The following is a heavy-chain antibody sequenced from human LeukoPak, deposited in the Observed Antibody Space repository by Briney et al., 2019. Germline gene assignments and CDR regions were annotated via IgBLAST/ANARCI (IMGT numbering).Heavy chain of an antibody. D-gene: IGHD3-9*01. CDR1: GGSISTSPYY. Sequence: LETLSLTCSVSGGSISTSPYYWGWIRQPPRKGLEWFGDIYYSGNTYYNPSLESRVTISVDTSKNQVSLKVTSVTAADTALYYCARRRTYDILTGYPQYYFDYWGQGALVTVSS. CDR2: IYYSGNT. J-gene: IGHJ4*02. CDR3: ARRRTYDILTGYPQYYFDY. V-gene: IGHV4-39*01.